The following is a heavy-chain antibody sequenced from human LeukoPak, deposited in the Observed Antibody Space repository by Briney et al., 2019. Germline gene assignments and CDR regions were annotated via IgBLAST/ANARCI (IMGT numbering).Heavy chain of an antibody. CDR3: ARVMLLGATRYFDY. V-gene: IGHV1-24*01. CDR1: GYTLTELS. D-gene: IGHD1-26*01. CDR2: FDPEDGET. J-gene: IGHJ4*02. Sequence: ASVKVSCKVSGYTLTELSMHWARQAPGKGLEWMGGFDPEDGETIYAQKFQGRVTMTTDTSTSTAYMELRSLRSDDTAVYYCARVMLLGATRYFDYWGQGTLVTVSS.